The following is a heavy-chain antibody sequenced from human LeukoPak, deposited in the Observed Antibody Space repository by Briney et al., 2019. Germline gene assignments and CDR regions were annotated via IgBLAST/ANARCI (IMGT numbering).Heavy chain of an antibody. CDR2: ISGYNGNT. V-gene: IGHV1-18*01. J-gene: IGHJ3*01. CDR3: ARDRIVGAEDDAFHF. D-gene: IGHD1-26*01. Sequence: ASVKVSCKASGYTFTSYGISWVRQAPGQGLEWMGWISGYNGNTNYAQKVQGRVTMTADTSTSTVFMELRSLRSDDTAVYYCARDRIVGAEDDAFHFWGQGTMVTVSS. CDR1: GYTFTSYG.